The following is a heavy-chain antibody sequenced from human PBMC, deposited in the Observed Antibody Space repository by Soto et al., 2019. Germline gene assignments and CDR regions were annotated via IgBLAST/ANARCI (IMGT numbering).Heavy chain of an antibody. V-gene: IGHV1-69*13. J-gene: IGHJ6*02. CDR3: ARGGYSYGYYYYYGMDV. CDR2: IIPIFGTA. Sequence: SVKVSCKASGGTFSSYAISWVRQATGQGLEWMGGIIPIFGTANYAQKFQGRVTITADESTSTAYMELSSLRSEDTAVYYCARGGYSYGYYYYYGMDVWGQGTTVTVSS. CDR1: GGTFSSYA. D-gene: IGHD5-18*01.